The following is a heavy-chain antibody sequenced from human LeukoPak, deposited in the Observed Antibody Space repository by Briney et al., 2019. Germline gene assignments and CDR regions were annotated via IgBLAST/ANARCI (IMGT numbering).Heavy chain of an antibody. J-gene: IGHJ4*02. CDR2: LSGSGGST. D-gene: IGHD3-22*01. CDR1: GITLSNYG. Sequence: SGGSLRLSCAVSGITLSNYGMTWVRQAPGKGLEWVAGLSGSGGSTNYADSVKGRFTISRDNAKNTLYLQMNSLRAEDTAVYFCAKRGVVIRVILVGFHKEAYYFDSWGQGALVTVSS. V-gene: IGHV3-23*01. CDR3: AKRGVVIRVILVGFHKEAYYFDS.